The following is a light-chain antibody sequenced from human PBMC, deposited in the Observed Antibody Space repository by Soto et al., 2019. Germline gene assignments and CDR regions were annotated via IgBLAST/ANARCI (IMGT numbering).Light chain of an antibody. CDR3: QQYSQWPT. Sequence: EIVMTQSPVTLSVSPGERATLYCRASESVSGNLAWYQQKPGQAPRLLIYDTASRATAIPARFSGSGSGTEFTLTISSLQSEDFAVYYCQQYSQWPTFGQGTRLEIK. J-gene: IGKJ5*01. CDR2: DTA. CDR1: ESVSGN. V-gene: IGKV3-15*01.